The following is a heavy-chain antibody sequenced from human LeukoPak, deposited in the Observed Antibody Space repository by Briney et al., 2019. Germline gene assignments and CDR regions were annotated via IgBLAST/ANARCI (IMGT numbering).Heavy chain of an antibody. D-gene: IGHD4-23*01. V-gene: IGHV3-48*01. Sequence: GGSLRLSCAASGFTFSSYSMNWVRQAPGKGLEWVSYISSSSSTIYYADSVKGRFTISRDNAKNSLYLQMNSLRAEDTAVYYCVRGATAVTRHLDYWGRGTLVTVSS. CDR1: GFTFSSYS. CDR2: ISSSSSTI. CDR3: VRGATAVTRHLDY. J-gene: IGHJ4*02.